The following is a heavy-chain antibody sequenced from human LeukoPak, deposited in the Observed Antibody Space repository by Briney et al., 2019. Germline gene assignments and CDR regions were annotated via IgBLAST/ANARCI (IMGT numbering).Heavy chain of an antibody. J-gene: IGHJ4*02. CDR1: GGSISSYY. D-gene: IGHD3-10*01. Sequence: TSETLSLTCTVSGGSISSYYWSWIRQPPGKGLEWIGYIYYSGSTNYNPSLKSRVTISVDTSKNQFSLKLSSVTAADTAVYYCARGDNYGSGSFLDWGQGTLVTVSS. CDR3: ARGDNYGSGSFLD. CDR2: IYYSGST. V-gene: IGHV4-59*01.